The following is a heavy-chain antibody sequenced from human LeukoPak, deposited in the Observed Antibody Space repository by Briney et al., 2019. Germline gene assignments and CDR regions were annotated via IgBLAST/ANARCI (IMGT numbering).Heavy chain of an antibody. Sequence: GRSLCLSRAASGLTFAEYDIDWVRPAPGRGREWVSSISRNSNTIAYADSVKGRFTISRDNSKKSVYLQMNSLRAEDTALYYCAIEKGYYDILTGYSPFDYWGQGTLVTVSS. CDR2: ISRNSNTI. CDR3: AIEKGYYDILTGYSPFDY. J-gene: IGHJ4*02. V-gene: IGHV3-9*01. D-gene: IGHD3-9*01. CDR1: GLTFAEYD.